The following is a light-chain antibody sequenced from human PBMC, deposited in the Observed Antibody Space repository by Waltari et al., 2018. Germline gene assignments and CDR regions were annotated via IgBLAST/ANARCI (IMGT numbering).Light chain of an antibody. J-gene: IGKJ1*01. CDR1: QSISKY. Sequence: ERVLTQSPGTLSLSPGESATLSCRASQSISKYLAWYQQRPGQAPRLLIYAASNRATGIPDRFSGGGSGTDFSLTISRLEPEDFAVYYCQHHVRLPATFGQGTKVEIK. V-gene: IGKV3-20*01. CDR3: QHHVRLPAT. CDR2: AAS.